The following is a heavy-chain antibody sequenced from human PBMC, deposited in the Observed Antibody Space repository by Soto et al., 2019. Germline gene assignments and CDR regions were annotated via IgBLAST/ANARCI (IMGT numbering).Heavy chain of an antibody. V-gene: IGHV5-51*01. Sequence: GESLKISCKGSGFTFTSYWIAWVRQMPGKGLEWMGIIYPGDSDSSYSPSFQGQVTISADKSINTAYLHWSSLKASDTAIYYCAKHEGYCSTTTCSNFDYWGQGTLVTVSS. CDR2: IYPGDSDS. D-gene: IGHD2-2*01. J-gene: IGHJ4*02. CDR1: GFTFTSYW. CDR3: AKHEGYCSTTTCSNFDY.